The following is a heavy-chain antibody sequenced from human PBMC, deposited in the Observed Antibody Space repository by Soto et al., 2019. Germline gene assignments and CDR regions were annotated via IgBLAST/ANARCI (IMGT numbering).Heavy chain of an antibody. D-gene: IGHD7-27*01. CDR3: ARSLLGPMAFDM. Sequence: EVQSVESGGDLVQPGGSLRLSCAASGFIFTNYWMTWVRQAPGKGLEWVANINHDGSETYYLDSVKGRFAISRDNAKNSLFLQMNSLRDEDTAIYYCARSLLGPMAFDMWGHGTLDAVSS. CDR1: GFIFTNYW. CDR2: INHDGSET. J-gene: IGHJ3*02. V-gene: IGHV3-7*03.